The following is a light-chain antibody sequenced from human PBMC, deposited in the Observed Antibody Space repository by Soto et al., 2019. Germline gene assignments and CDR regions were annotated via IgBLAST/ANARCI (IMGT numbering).Light chain of an antibody. J-gene: IGLJ3*02. V-gene: IGLV2-14*01. CDR2: EVS. CDR1: NSDIGAYNF. CDR3: VLYMGSGIWV. Sequence: QSALTQPASVSGSPGQSITISCAGTNSDIGAYNFVSWYQQHPGKAPKLIIYEVSHRPSGISNRFSGSIVGNKAALTISGAQADDESDYYCVLYMGSGIWVFGGGTKVTVL.